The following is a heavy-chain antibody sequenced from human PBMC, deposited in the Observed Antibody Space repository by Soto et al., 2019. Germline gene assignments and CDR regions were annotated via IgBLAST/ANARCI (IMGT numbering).Heavy chain of an antibody. CDR2: ISGSGGST. CDR1: GFTFSSYA. D-gene: IGHD1-26*01. J-gene: IGHJ4*02. CDR3: AKDYSGSSAYYFDD. V-gene: IGHV3-23*01. Sequence: GGSLRLSCAASGFTFSSYAMSWVRQAPGKGLEWVSAISGSGGSTYYGDSVKGRFTISRDNSKNTLYLQMNSLRAEDTAVYYCAKDYSGSSAYYFDDWGQGTLVTVSS.